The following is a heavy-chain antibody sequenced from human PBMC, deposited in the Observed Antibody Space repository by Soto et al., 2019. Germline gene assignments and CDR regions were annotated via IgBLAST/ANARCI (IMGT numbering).Heavy chain of an antibody. D-gene: IGHD6-6*01. CDR1: GFTFSTNA. Sequence: PGGSLRLSCAASGFTFSTNAMSWVRQAPGKGLEWVASVNGASSDINYAESVRGRFTVFRDNAKNSLYLQMNSLRAEDTAVYYCASSRNAFDIWGQGTMVTVSS. J-gene: IGHJ3*02. V-gene: IGHV3-21*01. CDR2: VNGASSDI. CDR3: ASSRNAFDI.